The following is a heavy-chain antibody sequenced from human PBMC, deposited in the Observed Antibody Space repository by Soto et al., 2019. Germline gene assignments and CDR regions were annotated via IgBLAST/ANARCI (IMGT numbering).Heavy chain of an antibody. J-gene: IGHJ4*02. V-gene: IGHV1-69*01. CDR2: IIPIFGTA. CDR1: GGTFSSYA. D-gene: IGHD3-9*01. CDR3: AREMSYDILTHYYFDY. Sequence: QVQLVQSGAEVKKPGSSVKVSCKASGGTFSSYAISWVRQAPGQGLEWMGGIIPIFGTANYAQKFQGRVTITADESTSTAYMELSSLRSDDTAVYYCAREMSYDILTHYYFDYWGQGTLVTVSS.